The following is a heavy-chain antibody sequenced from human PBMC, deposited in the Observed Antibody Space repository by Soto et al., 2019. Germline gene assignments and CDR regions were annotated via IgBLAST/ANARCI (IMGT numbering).Heavy chain of an antibody. CDR3: AKAEKSSAVAGYFDS. J-gene: IGHJ4*02. CDR2: ISGSGGIT. V-gene: IGHV3-23*01. Sequence: EVQLLESGGGLEQPGGSLRLSCAAPEFMFSNYAMNWVRQAPGKGLEWVSAISGSGGITYYADSVKGRFTISRDNSKNTLYLQMNSLRAEDTAVYYCAKAEKSSAVAGYFDSWGQGTLVTVSS. D-gene: IGHD6-19*01. CDR1: EFMFSNYA.